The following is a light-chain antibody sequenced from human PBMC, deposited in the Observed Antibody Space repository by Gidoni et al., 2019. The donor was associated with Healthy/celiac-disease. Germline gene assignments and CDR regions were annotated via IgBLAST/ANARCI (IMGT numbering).Light chain of an antibody. CDR3: MQARQTPIT. J-gene: IGKJ5*01. CDR1: QILLHSNVYNY. Sequence: DIVMTQSPLSLPATPGEPAYISCRSSQILLHSNVYNYLDWYLQKPGQSPQLLIYLGSNRASGVPDRFSGSGSGTDFTLKISRVEAEDVGVYYCMQARQTPITFGQGTRLEIK. CDR2: LGS. V-gene: IGKV2-28*01.